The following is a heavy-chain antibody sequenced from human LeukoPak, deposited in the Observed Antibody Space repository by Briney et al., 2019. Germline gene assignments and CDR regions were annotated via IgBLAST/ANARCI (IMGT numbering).Heavy chain of an antibody. Sequence: PGGSLRLSCAASGFTFSSYAMSWVRQAPGKGLEWVSYISSSGSTIYYADSVKGRFTISRDNAKNSLYLQMSSLRAEDTAVYYCARGGSSLYYYYGMDVWGQGTTATVSS. CDR1: GFTFSSYA. J-gene: IGHJ6*02. V-gene: IGHV3-48*04. D-gene: IGHD6-6*01. CDR2: ISSSGSTI. CDR3: ARGGSSLYYYYGMDV.